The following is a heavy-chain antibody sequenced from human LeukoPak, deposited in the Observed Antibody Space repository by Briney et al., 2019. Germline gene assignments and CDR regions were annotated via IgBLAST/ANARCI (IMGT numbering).Heavy chain of an antibody. CDR1: GGSISSGNYY. V-gene: IGHV4-30-4*01. CDR3: ARTTPLVATVDS. CDR2: IYYAGAT. J-gene: IGHJ4*02. D-gene: IGHD5-12*01. Sequence: PSETLSLTCTVSGGSISSGNYYWTWIRQAPGKGLEWIGYIYYAGATYYNPSLQSRLAMSVDTSKNLFSLELTSMTAADTAIYYCARTTPLVATVDSWGQGTLVTVSS.